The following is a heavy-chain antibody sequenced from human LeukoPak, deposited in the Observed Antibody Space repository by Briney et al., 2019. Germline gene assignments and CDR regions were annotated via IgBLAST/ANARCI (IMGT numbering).Heavy chain of an antibody. CDR3: AGRGFRYYDSSGYYLDAFDI. CDR2: IYISGST. V-gene: IGHV4-4*09. CDR1: GGSISSYY. D-gene: IGHD3-22*01. Sequence: SETLSLTCTVSGGSISSYYWSWIRQPPGKRLGWIGYIYISGSTNYNPSLKSAVTTSVDTSKNKFSLNISSVTDADTAAYYCAGRGFRYYDSSGYYLDAFDIWGEGTMVTLSS. J-gene: IGHJ3*02.